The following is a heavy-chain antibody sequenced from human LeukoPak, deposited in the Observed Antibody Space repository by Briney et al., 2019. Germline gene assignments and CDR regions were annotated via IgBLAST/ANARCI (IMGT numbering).Heavy chain of an antibody. V-gene: IGHV5-51*01. CDR2: IYPGDSDT. CDR1: GYXFTSYW. J-gene: IGHJ4*02. Sequence: GESLKISCKGSGYXFTSYWICWVRQMPGKGLEWMGIIYPGDSDTRYSPSFQGQVTISADKSISTAYLQWSSLKASDTAMYYCARCSSTSCYARAYFDYWGQGTLVTVSS. D-gene: IGHD2-2*01. CDR3: ARCSSTSCYARAYFDY.